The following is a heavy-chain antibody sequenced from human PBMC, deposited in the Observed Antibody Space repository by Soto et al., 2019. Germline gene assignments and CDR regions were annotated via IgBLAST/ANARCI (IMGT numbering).Heavy chain of an antibody. J-gene: IGHJ1*01. CDR1: EHTSTIYY. Sequence: QAHLVQSGAEVRKPGASVKVSCQALEHTSTIYYIHWVRQARGQGLEWMGWINADSGDTTYAEDFRGRVTFTRDTSTSTFHMELSRLRLDDTAMYFCATRDYDILTGYLHIWGQETLITVSS. CDR2: INADSGDT. V-gene: IGHV1-2*02. D-gene: IGHD3-9*01. CDR3: ATRDYDILTGYLHI.